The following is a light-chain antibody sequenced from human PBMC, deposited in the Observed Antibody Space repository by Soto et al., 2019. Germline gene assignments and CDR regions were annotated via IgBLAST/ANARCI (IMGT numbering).Light chain of an antibody. CDR1: SSDVGGYNY. Sequence: QSALTQPASVSGSPGQSITISCTGTSSDVGGYNYVSWYQQHPGTAPKLMIYDVSNRPSGVSNRFSGSKSGNTASLTISGLQAEDEADYYCSSYTSSSTYAVFGGGTKLTVL. CDR3: SSYTSSSTYAV. J-gene: IGLJ2*01. CDR2: DVS. V-gene: IGLV2-14*01.